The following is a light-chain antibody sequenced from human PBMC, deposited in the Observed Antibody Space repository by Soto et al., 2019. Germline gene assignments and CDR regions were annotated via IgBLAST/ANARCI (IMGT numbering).Light chain of an antibody. CDR3: QQSYSTPIYT. V-gene: IGKV1-39*01. J-gene: IGKJ2*01. Sequence: DIQMTQSPSSLSASVGDRVTITCRASQSINNYLNWYQQKPGKAPNLLIYAASSLQSRVPSRFSGSGSWTDFNLTISSLQPEDFATYYCQQSYSTPIYTFGQGTKLEIK. CDR1: QSINNY. CDR2: AAS.